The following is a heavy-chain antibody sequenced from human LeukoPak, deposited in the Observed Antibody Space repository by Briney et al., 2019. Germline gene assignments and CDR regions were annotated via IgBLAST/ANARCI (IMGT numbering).Heavy chain of an antibody. CDR3: AKDPYSGSPLNAFDM. V-gene: IGHV3-23*01. Sequence: PGGSLRLSCAAPGFPFSSYAMSRVRQAPGKGLEWVSAISGNGGSTYYADSVKGRFTISRDNPKNTLYLQMNSLRAEDTAVYYCAKDPYSGSPLNAFDMWGEGTMVIVSS. CDR1: GFPFSSYA. J-gene: IGHJ3*02. D-gene: IGHD1-26*01. CDR2: ISGNGGST.